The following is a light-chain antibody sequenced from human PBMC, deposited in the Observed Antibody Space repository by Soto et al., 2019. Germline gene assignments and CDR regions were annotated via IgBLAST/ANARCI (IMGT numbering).Light chain of an antibody. CDR1: QSLLFSSKNLNY. J-gene: IGKJ4*01. Sequence: DIVMTQSPDSLVVPLGERATIHCKATQSLLFSSKNLNYLSWYQQKPGQPPRLLIYWASTRDFGVPDRFSGSGSGTEFTLTISSLQAEDVAVYYCQQYYSTPLTFGGGTRLEIK. CDR2: WAS. V-gene: IGKV4-1*01. CDR3: QQYYSTPLT.